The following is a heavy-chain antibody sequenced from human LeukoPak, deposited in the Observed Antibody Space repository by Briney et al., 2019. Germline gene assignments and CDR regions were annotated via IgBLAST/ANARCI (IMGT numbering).Heavy chain of an antibody. D-gene: IGHD6-19*01. Sequence: GGSLRLSCAASGFTFSSYEMNWVRQAPGKGLEWVSYISSSGSTTYYADSVKGRFTISSDNAKNSLYLQMNSLRVEDTAVYYCARDLRIAVAGTDYWGQGTLVTVSS. CDR2: ISSSGSTT. CDR1: GFTFSSYE. CDR3: ARDLRIAVAGTDY. V-gene: IGHV3-48*03. J-gene: IGHJ4*02.